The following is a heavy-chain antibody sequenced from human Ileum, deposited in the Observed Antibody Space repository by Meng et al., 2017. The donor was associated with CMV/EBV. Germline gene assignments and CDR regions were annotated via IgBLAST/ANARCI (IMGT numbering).Heavy chain of an antibody. V-gene: IGHV1-2*02. Sequence: ASVKVSCKASGYTFTSYYMHWVRQAPGQGLEWMGWINPKSGPTQNAQKFQGRVTMTRDTSISTVYMELSSLRSDDTAVYYCARATEGIAAAGTWGWFDPWGQGTLVTVSS. CDR1: GYTFTSYY. D-gene: IGHD6-13*01. CDR2: INPKSGPT. CDR3: ARATEGIAAAGTWGWFDP. J-gene: IGHJ5*02.